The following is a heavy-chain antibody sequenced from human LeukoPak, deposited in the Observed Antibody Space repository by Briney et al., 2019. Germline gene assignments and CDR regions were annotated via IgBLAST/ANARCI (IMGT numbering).Heavy chain of an antibody. Sequence: SETLSLTCAVYGGSFSGYYWSWIRQPPGKGLEWIGEINHSGSTNYNPSLKSRVTISVDTSKNQFSLKLSSVTAADTAVYYCARLRAYCSSTSCYNYYYYMDVWGKGTTVTISS. CDR1: GGSFSGYY. V-gene: IGHV4-34*01. J-gene: IGHJ6*03. D-gene: IGHD2-2*01. CDR3: ARLRAYCSSTSCYNYYYYMDV. CDR2: INHSGST.